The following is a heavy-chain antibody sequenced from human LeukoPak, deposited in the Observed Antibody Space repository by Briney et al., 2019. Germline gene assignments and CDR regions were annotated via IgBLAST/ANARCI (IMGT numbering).Heavy chain of an antibody. CDR1: GFTFDDYA. Sequence: GRSLRLSCAASGFTFDDYAMHWVRQAPGKGLEWVSGISWNSGHKGYADSVKGRFTISRDNAKNSLYLRMNSLRAEDTAVYYCAKVRAPLWGKDYWGQGTLVTVSS. D-gene: IGHD3-16*01. CDR2: ISWNSGHK. J-gene: IGHJ4*02. V-gene: IGHV3-9*01. CDR3: AKVRAPLWGKDY.